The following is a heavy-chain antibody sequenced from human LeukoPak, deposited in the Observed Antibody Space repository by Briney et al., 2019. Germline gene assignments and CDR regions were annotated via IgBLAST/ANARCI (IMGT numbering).Heavy chain of an antibody. Sequence: GGSLRLSCAASGFTVSSNYMSWVRQAPGKGLEWVSVIYSGGSTYYADSVKGRFTISRDNSKNTLYLQMNSLRAEDTAVYYCARDVYDSSGPYEYWGQGTLVTVSS. V-gene: IGHV3-66*01. CDR3: ARDVYDSSGPYEY. CDR1: GFTVSSNY. CDR2: IYSGGST. J-gene: IGHJ4*02. D-gene: IGHD3-22*01.